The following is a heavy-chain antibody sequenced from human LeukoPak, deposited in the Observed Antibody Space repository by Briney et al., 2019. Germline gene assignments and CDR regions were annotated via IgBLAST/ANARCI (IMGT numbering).Heavy chain of an antibody. V-gene: IGHV3-74*01. D-gene: IGHD3-10*01. J-gene: IGHJ5*02. Sequence: GGSLRRSRAASGFTFSSYWMHWVRQAPGKGLVWVSRINGDGSTTTYADSGKGRFTIHRDNAKNTLYVQMNSLRVEDTAVYYCARDLDGSGNYHWFDPWGQGTLVTVSS. CDR3: ARDLDGSGNYHWFDP. CDR2: INGDGSTT. CDR1: GFTFSSYW.